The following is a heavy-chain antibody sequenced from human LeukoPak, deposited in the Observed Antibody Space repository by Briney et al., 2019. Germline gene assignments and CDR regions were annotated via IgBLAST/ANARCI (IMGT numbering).Heavy chain of an antibody. D-gene: IGHD3-3*01. V-gene: IGHV4-59*01. Sequence: SETLSLTCTVSGXSISSYYWSWIRQPPGKGLEWIGYIYYSGSTNYNPSLKSRVTISVDTSKNQFSLKLSSVTAADTAVYYCARSPVLYYDFWSGYPKYFDYWGQGTLVTVSS. J-gene: IGHJ4*02. CDR1: GXSISSYY. CDR3: ARSPVLYYDFWSGYPKYFDY. CDR2: IYYSGST.